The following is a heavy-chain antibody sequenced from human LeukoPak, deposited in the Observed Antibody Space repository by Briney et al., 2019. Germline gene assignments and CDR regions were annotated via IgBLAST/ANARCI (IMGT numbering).Heavy chain of an antibody. D-gene: IGHD5-12*01. CDR3: TRDWSVATIPGYYYYYGMDV. CDR2: IRSKAYGGTT. Sequence: GGSLRLSCTASGFTFGDYAMSWVRQAPGKGLEWVGFIRSKAYGGTTEYAASVKGRFTISRDDSKSIAYLQVNSLKTEDTAVYYCTRDWSVATIPGYYYYYGMDVWGQGTTVTVSS. V-gene: IGHV3-49*04. CDR1: GFTFGDYA. J-gene: IGHJ6*02.